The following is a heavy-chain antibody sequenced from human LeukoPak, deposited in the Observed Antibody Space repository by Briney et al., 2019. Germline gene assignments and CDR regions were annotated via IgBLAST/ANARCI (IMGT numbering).Heavy chain of an antibody. CDR3: AKSSGYDLLYYFDY. Sequence: GGTLRLSCAASGFTFSSYGMSWVRQAPGKGLEWVSAISGSGGSTYYADSVKGRFTISRDNSKNTLYLQMNSLGAEDTAVYYCAKSSGYDLLYYFDYWGQGTLVTVSS. V-gene: IGHV3-23*01. CDR2: ISGSGGST. D-gene: IGHD5-12*01. J-gene: IGHJ4*02. CDR1: GFTFSSYG.